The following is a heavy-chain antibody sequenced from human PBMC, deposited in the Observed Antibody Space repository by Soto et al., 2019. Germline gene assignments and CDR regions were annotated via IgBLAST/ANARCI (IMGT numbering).Heavy chain of an antibody. V-gene: IGHV5-51*01. J-gene: IGHJ3*02. D-gene: IGHD6-13*01. CDR3: ARQEQPGAFDI. Sequence: GESLKISCQGSGYSFTTYWIGWVRQMPGKGLEWVGTIYPGDSDTRYSPSFQGQVTISADKSISTAYLQWSSLKASHTAMYYCARQEQPGAFDIWGQGTMVTVSS. CDR2: IYPGDSDT. CDR1: GYSFTTYW.